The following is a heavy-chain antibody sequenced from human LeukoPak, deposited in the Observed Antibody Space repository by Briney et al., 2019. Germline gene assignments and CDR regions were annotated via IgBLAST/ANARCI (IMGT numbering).Heavy chain of an antibody. J-gene: IGHJ4*02. CDR2: IYYSGST. CDR1: GGSISSSSYY. V-gene: IGHV4-39*07. CDR3: ARGVRGVMDY. D-gene: IGHD3-10*01. Sequence: PSETLSLTCTVSGGSISSSSYYWGWIRQPPGKGLEWIGSIYYSGSTYYNPSLKSRVTISVDTSKNQFSLKLSSVTAADTAVYYCARGVRGVMDYWGQGTLVTVSS.